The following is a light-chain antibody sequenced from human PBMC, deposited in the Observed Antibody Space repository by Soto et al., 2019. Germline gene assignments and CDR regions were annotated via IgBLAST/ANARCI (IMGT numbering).Light chain of an antibody. J-gene: IGKJ5*01. V-gene: IGKV3-11*01. CDR1: QSFRGL. Sequence: EIVLTHSPGTLSLSPGERATLSCRASQSFRGLLAWYQQKPGQAPRLLIYDAYNRATGIPPRFSGSGSGTDFTLTISSLEPEDSAVYYCQQRHMWPITFGQGTRLEN. CDR3: QQRHMWPIT. CDR2: DAY.